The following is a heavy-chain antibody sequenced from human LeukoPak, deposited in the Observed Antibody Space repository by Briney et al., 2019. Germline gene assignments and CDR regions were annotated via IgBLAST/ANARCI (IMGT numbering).Heavy chain of an antibody. CDR2: INHSGST. J-gene: IGHJ1*01. Sequence: SETLSLTCAVYGGSFSGYYWSWIRQPPGKGLEWIGEINHSGSTNYNPSLKSRVTISVDTSKNQFSLELSSVTAADTAVYYCASRRSRIAAAGIGHFQHWGQGTLVTVSS. CDR1: GGSFSGYY. D-gene: IGHD6-13*01. V-gene: IGHV4-34*01. CDR3: ASRRSRIAAAGIGHFQH.